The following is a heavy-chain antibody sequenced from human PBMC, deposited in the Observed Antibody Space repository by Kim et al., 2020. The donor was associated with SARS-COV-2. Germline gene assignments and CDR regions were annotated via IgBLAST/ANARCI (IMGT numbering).Heavy chain of an antibody. CDR3: AKSDCGGDRCYLINY. J-gene: IGHJ4*02. V-gene: IGHV3-23*01. CDR2: ISGSGETT. D-gene: IGHD2-21*01. Sequence: GGSLRLSCAASGFTFTDHAMNWVRQAPGRGLEWFLGISGSGETTYYADSAKARFTISRDNSKNTLYLQMNGLRAEDTAIYYCAKSDCGGDRCYLINYWGQGTLVTVSS. CDR1: GFTFTDHA.